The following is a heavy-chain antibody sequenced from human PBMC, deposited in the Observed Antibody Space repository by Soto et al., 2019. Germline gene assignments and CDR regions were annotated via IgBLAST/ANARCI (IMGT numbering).Heavy chain of an antibody. J-gene: IGHJ4*02. CDR3: TTDLWNIEATGRADY. CDR1: GFTFSNAW. Sequence: EVQLVESGGGLVKPGGSLRLSCAASGFTFSNAWMSWVRQAPGKGLEWVGRIKSKTDGGTTDYAAHGKGRFTISRDESKNTLYLQMNSLKTEDTAVYYCTTDLWNIEATGRADYWGQGTLVTVSS. V-gene: IGHV3-15*01. CDR2: IKSKTDGGTT. D-gene: IGHD5-12*01.